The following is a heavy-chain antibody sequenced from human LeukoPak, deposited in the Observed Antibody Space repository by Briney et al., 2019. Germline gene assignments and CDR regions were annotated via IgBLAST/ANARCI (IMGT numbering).Heavy chain of an antibody. Sequence: SETLSLTCTVSGGSISSYYWSWIRQAPGKGLEWIGYIYYSGSTNYNPSLKSRVRLSLDTSKNQLSLRLSSVTAAHTAVYYCASYGEYGIDVWGQGSTLTVSS. CDR2: IYYSGST. J-gene: IGHJ6*01. V-gene: IGHV4-59*01. CDR1: GGSISSYY. D-gene: IGHD4-17*01. CDR3: ASYGEYGIDV.